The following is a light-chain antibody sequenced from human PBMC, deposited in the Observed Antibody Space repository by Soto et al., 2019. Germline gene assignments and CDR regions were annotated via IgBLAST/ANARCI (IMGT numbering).Light chain of an antibody. CDR1: QSVSRSY. V-gene: IGKV3-20*01. CDR3: QQYVSSPRT. CDR2: DAS. J-gene: IGKJ1*01. Sequence: EIVLTQSPGTLSLSPGERATLSCRAGQSVSRSYLAWYQQKPGQAPRLLIYDASSRATGIPDRFSGSGSGTDFTLTISRLEPEDFAVYYCQQYVSSPRTFGLGPKVEI.